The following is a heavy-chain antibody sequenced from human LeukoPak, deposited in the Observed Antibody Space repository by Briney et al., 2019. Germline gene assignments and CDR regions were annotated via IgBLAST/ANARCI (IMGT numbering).Heavy chain of an antibody. CDR3: AFGDYYDSSGYRTFDY. CDR1: GFTFSSYA. V-gene: IGHV3-23*01. CDR2: ISGSGGST. J-gene: IGHJ4*02. D-gene: IGHD3-22*01. Sequence: GGSLRLSCAASGFTFSSYAMSWVRQAPGKGLEWVSAISGSGGSTYYADSVKGRFTISRDNSKNTLYLQMNSLRAEDTAVYYCAFGDYYDSSGYRTFDYWGQGALVTVSS.